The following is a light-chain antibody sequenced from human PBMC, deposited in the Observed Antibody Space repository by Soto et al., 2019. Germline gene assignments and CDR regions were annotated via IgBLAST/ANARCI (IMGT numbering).Light chain of an antibody. CDR1: QSISNY. Sequence: DIQMTHSPSSLSASVGDSVTITCRASQSISNYLNWYQQKPGRAPKLPFYAASSLQSGVPSRFSGSGSGTDFALSMSTLQPEDVATYYCQQSYSSPRTFGQGTKVDIK. V-gene: IGKV1-39*01. J-gene: IGKJ1*01. CDR3: QQSYSSPRT. CDR2: AAS.